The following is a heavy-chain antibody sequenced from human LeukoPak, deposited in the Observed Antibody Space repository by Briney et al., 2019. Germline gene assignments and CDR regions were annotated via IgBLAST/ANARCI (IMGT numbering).Heavy chain of an antibody. CDR1: GGSISSYY. D-gene: IGHD6-13*01. J-gene: IGHJ5*02. V-gene: IGHV4-4*07. Sequence: PSETLSLTCTVSGGSISSYYWSWIRQPAGKGLEWIGRIYTSGSTNYNPSLKSRVTMSVDTSKNQFSLKLSSVTAADTAVYYCARGGYSSSWYGIWFDPWGQGTLVTVSS. CDR3: ARGGYSSSWYGIWFDP. CDR2: IYTSGST.